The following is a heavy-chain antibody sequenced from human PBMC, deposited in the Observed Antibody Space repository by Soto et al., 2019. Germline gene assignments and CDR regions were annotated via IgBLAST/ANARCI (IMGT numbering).Heavy chain of an antibody. CDR2: INPNSGGT. J-gene: IGHJ4*02. D-gene: IGHD4-17*01. Sequence: QVQLVQSGAEVKKPGASVKVSCKASGYTFTGYYMHWVRQAPGQGLEWMGWINPNSGGTNYAQKFQGWVTMTRDTSISTAYMELSRLRSDDTAVYYCASGSFPSTFEGMSVTTATASFDYWGQGTLVTVSS. CDR1: GYTFTGYY. V-gene: IGHV1-2*04. CDR3: ASGSFPSTFEGMSVTTATASFDY.